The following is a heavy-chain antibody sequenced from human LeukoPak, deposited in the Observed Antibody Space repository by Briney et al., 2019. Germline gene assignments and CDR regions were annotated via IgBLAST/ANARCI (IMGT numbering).Heavy chain of an antibody. CDR3: ARPIAVAGTRAFDI. D-gene: IGHD6-19*01. V-gene: IGHV4-59*08. Sequence: SETLSLTCTVSGGSISSYYWSWMRQPPGKGREWIGDIYYNGSTNYNPSFQSRVTISVDTSKNQFSLKLSSVTAAATAVYYCARPIAVAGTRAFDIWGQGTMVTVSS. CDR1: GGSISSYY. J-gene: IGHJ3*02. CDR2: IYYNGST.